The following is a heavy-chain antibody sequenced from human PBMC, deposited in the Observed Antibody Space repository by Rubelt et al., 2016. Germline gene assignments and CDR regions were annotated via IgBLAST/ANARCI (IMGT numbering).Heavy chain of an antibody. CDR3: ARADGITTYNWFDP. D-gene: IGHD3-3*01. CDR2: IYYSGST. J-gene: IGHJ5*02. Sequence: QVQLQESGPGLVKPSETLSLTCAVYGGSFSGYYWSWIRQHPGKGLEWIGYIYYSGSTYYNPSLKVRVTISVDTSKNQFSLKLSSVTAADTAVYYCARADGITTYNWFDPWGQGTLVTVSS. CDR1: GGSFSGYY. V-gene: IGHV4-31*11.